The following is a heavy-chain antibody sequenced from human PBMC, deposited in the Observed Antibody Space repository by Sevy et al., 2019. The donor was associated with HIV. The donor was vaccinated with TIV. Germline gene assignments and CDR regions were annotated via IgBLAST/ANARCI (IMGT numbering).Heavy chain of an antibody. CDR1: GYTFTGYY. D-gene: IGHD5-12*01. J-gene: IGHJ4*02. V-gene: IGHV1-2*06. Sequence: ASVKVSCKASGYTFTGYYMHWVRQAPGQGLEWMGRINPNSGGTNYAQKFQGRVTMTRDTSISTAYMELSRLRSDDTAVYYCARDGDSGYENYFDYWGQGTLVTVSS. CDR3: ARDGDSGYENYFDY. CDR2: INPNSGGT.